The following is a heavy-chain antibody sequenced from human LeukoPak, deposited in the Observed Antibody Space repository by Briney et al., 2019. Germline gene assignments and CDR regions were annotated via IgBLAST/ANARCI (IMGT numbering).Heavy chain of an antibody. CDR3: ARERFGPGSYPADS. Sequence: ASVKVSCRASGYTFTDYYMHWVRQAPGQGLEWMGWINPNSGGTNYAQKFQGRVTMTRDTSISTAYMELSRLRSDDTAEYYCARERFGPGSYPADSWGQGTLVTVSS. CDR1: GYTFTDYY. CDR2: INPNSGGT. V-gene: IGHV1-2*02. J-gene: IGHJ4*02. D-gene: IGHD3-10*01.